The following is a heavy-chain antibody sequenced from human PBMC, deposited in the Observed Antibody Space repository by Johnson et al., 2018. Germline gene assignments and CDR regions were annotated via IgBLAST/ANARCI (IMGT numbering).Heavy chain of an antibody. J-gene: IGHJ6*03. CDR3: ARGYSSLIDYYYYMDV. CDR1: GGSISSYY. D-gene: IGHD2-21*01. CDR2: IYYSGST. V-gene: IGHV4-59*01. Sequence: QVQLQESGPGLVKPSETLSLTCTVSGGSISSYYWSWIRQPPGKGLEWIGYIYYSGSTNYNPSLKSRVTIPVDTSKNQFSLQLSSVTAADTAVYYCARGYSSLIDYYYYMDVWGKGTTVTVSS.